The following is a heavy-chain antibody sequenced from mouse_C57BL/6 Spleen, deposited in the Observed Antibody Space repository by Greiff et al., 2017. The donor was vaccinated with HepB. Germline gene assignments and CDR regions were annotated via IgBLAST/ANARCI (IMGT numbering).Heavy chain of an antibody. V-gene: IGHV5-17*01. CDR2: LSSGSSTI. CDR3: ARGDYYGSSLAWFAY. D-gene: IGHD1-1*01. CDR1: GFTFSDYG. J-gene: IGHJ3*01. Sequence: EVKLMESGGGLVKPGGSLKLSCAASGFTFSDYGMHWVRQAPEKGLEWVAYLSSGSSTIYYADTVKGRFTISRDNDKNTLFLQMTSLRSEDTAMYYCARGDYYGSSLAWFAYWGQGTLVTVSA.